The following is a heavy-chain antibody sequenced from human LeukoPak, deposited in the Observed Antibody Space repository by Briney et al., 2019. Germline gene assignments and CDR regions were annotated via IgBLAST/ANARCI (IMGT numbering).Heavy chain of an antibody. J-gene: IGHJ4*02. V-gene: IGHV1-46*01. Sequence: ASVKVSCKASGYTFTSYGISWVRQAPGQELEWMGIINPSGGSTSYAQKFQGRVTMTRDTSTSTVYMELSSLRSEDTAVYYCARPRVATSRRDFDYWGQGTLVTVSS. CDR1: GYTFTSYG. D-gene: IGHD5-12*01. CDR3: ARPRVATSRRDFDY. CDR2: INPSGGST.